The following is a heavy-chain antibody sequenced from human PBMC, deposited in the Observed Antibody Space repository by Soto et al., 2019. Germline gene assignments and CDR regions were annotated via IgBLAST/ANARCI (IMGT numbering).Heavy chain of an antibody. CDR3: TRVLGYSFEPGKTRYCAMDV. V-gene: IGHV1-69*01. CDR1: GGTFSKDA. Sequence: QVQLVQSGAEVKKPGSSVTVSCKTSGGTFSKDAINWVRQAPGQGLEWMGLLIPVFGSPIYAQKLQGRIRIAAAESTSTACMDLSSLRAEDTALYHCTRVLGYSFEPGKTRYCAMDVWGKETTVSVSS. D-gene: IGHD3-9*01. J-gene: IGHJ6*04. CDR2: LIPVFGSP.